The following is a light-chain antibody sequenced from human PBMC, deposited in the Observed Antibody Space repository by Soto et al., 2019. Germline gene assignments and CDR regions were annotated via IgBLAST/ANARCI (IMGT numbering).Light chain of an antibody. CDR2: EVS. CDR3: SSYTSSSTLV. V-gene: IGLV2-14*01. J-gene: IGLJ2*01. CDR1: SSDVGGYNY. Sequence: QSVLTQPASVSGSPGQSITISCTGTSSDVGGYNYVSWYQQHPGKAPKLMIYEVSHRPSGVSNRFSGSKSGKTASLTISGLQAEDEADYYCSSYTSSSTLVFGGGTKVTVL.